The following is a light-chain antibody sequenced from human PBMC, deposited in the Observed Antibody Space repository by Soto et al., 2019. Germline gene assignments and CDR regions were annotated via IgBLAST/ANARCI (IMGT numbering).Light chain of an antibody. CDR3: ASHGASGV. V-gene: IGLV2-11*01. Sequence: QSALTQPRSVSGSPGQSVTISCTGTSSDVGGYNYVSWYQHHPGKAPKVILYDVTRRPSGVPDRFSGSKSGDTASLTISGLQAEDEADYYCASHGASGVFGAGTKLTVL. CDR2: DVT. J-gene: IGLJ1*01. CDR1: SSDVGGYNY.